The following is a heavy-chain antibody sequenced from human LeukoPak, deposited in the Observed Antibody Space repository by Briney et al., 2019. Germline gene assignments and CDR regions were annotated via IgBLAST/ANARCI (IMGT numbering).Heavy chain of an antibody. CDR3: ARAFSGTSDSYYYMDV. D-gene: IGHD1-26*01. V-gene: IGHV1-8*01. J-gene: IGHJ6*03. CDR2: MNPNSGNT. Sequence: ASVKVSCKASVYTFTSYVINWVRQATGQGLEWMGWMNPNSGNTGYAQKFQGRVTMTKNTSITTAYMDPSSLRSEDTAVYYCARAFSGTSDSYYYMDVWGKGTTVTVSS. CDR1: VYTFTSYV.